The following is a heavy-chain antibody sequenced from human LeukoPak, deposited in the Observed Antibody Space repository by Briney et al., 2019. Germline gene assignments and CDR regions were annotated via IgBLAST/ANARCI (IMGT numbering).Heavy chain of an antibody. CDR2: IYYSGST. CDR1: GGSISSSSYY. V-gene: IGHV4-39*07. D-gene: IGHD4-23*01. Sequence: PSETLSLTCTVSGGSISSSSYYWGWIRQPPGKGLEWIGSIYYSGSTYYNPSLKSRVTISVDTSKNQFSLKLSSVTAADTAVYYCARRFGTTTVAYDAFDIWGQGTMVTVSS. CDR3: ARRFGTTTVAYDAFDI. J-gene: IGHJ3*02.